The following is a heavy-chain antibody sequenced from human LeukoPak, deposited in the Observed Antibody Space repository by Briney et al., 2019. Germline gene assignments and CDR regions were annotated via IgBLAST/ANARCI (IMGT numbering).Heavy chain of an antibody. J-gene: IGHJ4*02. CDR1: GGTFSSYA. CDR2: MNPNSGNT. D-gene: IGHD3-22*01. Sequence: ASVKVSCKASGGTFSSYAISWVRQAPGQGLEWMGWMNPNSGNTGYAQKFQGRVTMTRNTSISTAYMELSSLRSEDTAVYYCARGRGYDSTLGYWGQGTLVTVSS. CDR3: ARGRGYDSTLGY. V-gene: IGHV1-8*02.